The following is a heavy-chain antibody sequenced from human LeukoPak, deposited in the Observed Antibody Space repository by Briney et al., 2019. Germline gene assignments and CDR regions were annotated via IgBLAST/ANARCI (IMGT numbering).Heavy chain of an antibody. CDR3: ARQREGIAVAPAYYFDY. CDR1: GGSISSSSYY. V-gene: IGHV4-39*01. CDR2: IYYSAST. Sequence: PSETLSLTCTVSGGSISSSSYYWGWIRQPPGKGLEWIGSIYYSASTYHNPSLKSRVTISVDTSKNQFSLKLSSVTAADTAVYYCARQREGIAVAPAYYFDYWGQGTLVTVSS. J-gene: IGHJ4*02. D-gene: IGHD6-19*01.